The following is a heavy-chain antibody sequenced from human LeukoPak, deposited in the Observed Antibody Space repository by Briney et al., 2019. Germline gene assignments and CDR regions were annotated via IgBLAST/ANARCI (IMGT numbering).Heavy chain of an antibody. J-gene: IGHJ4*01. CDR1: GYTFTSYG. CDR3: ARDPPPYCSSTSCYLSASDY. D-gene: IGHD2-2*01. CDR2: ISAYNGNT. V-gene: IGHV1-18*01. Sequence: GASVKVSCKASGYTFTSYGISWVRQAPGQGLEWMGWISAYNGNTNYAQKLQGRVTMTTDTSTSTAYMELRSLRSDDTAVYYCARDPPPYCSSTSCYLSASDYWGQEPWSPSPQ.